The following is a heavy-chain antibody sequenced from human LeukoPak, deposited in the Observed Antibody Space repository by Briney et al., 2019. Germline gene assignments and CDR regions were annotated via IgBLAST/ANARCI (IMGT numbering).Heavy chain of an antibody. Sequence: GGSLRLSCAASGFTFSNYEMNWVRQAPGKGLEWVSYISNSGKTIYYADSVKGRFTISRDNAKNSLYLQMNSLRAEDTAAYYCARARYCSGENCLFVSGPFDYWGQGTLVTVSS. CDR2: ISNSGKTI. J-gene: IGHJ4*02. D-gene: IGHD2-15*01. CDR1: GFTFSNYE. V-gene: IGHV3-48*03. CDR3: ARARYCSGENCLFVSGPFDY.